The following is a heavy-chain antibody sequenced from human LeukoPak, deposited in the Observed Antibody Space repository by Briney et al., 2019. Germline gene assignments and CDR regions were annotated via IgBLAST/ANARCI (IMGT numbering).Heavy chain of an antibody. Sequence: ASVKVSCKASGYTFTSYAMHWARQAPGQRLEWMGWINAGNGNTKYSQKFQGRVTITRDTSASTAYMELSSLRSEDTAVYYCARALEVGVFDYWGQGTLVTVSS. V-gene: IGHV1-3*01. CDR2: INAGNGNT. CDR1: GYTFTSYA. J-gene: IGHJ4*02. D-gene: IGHD1-1*01. CDR3: ARALEVGVFDY.